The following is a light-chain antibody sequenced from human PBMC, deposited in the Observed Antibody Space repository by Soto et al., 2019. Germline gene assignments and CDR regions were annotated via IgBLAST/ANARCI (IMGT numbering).Light chain of an antibody. V-gene: IGLV1-40*01. J-gene: IGLJ3*02. CDR1: SSNIGAGYD. Sequence: QSVLTQPPSVSGAPGQRVTISCTGSSSNIGAGYDVHWYQQLPGTAPKLLIYSNNNRPSGVPDRFSGSKSGTSASLAITGLQDEDEADYYCQSFDSSLSDWVFGGGTKVTVL. CDR2: SNN. CDR3: QSFDSSLSDWV.